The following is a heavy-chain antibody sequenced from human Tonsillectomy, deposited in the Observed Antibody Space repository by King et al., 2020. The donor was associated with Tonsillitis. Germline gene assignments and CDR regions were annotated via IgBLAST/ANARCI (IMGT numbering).Heavy chain of an antibody. CDR1: GFTFSTYG. D-gene: IGHD4-11*01. V-gene: IGHV3-33*05. J-gene: IGHJ4*02. CDR2: ISDDGSNK. Sequence: VQLVESGGGVVQPGRSLRLSCAASGFTFSTYGIHWVRQAPGKGLEWVAVISDDGSNKYYADSVQGRFTISRDNSKNTLYLQMNSLRAEDTAVYYCARDRDDYIFDYWGQGTLVTVSP. CDR3: ARDRDDYIFDY.